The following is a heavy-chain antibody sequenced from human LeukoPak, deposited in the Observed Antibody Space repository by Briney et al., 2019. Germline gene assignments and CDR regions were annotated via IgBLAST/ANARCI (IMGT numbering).Heavy chain of an antibody. V-gene: IGHV4-59*12. Sequence: PSETLSLTCTVSGGSISNYYWSWIRQPPGKGLEWIGYIYYSGSTNYNPSLKSRVTISVDTSKNQLSLKLSSVTAADTAVYYCARGRIVVVPAARGGWFDPWGQGTLVTVSS. CDR2: IYYSGST. CDR1: GGSISNYY. J-gene: IGHJ5*02. D-gene: IGHD2-2*01. CDR3: ARGRIVVVPAARGGWFDP.